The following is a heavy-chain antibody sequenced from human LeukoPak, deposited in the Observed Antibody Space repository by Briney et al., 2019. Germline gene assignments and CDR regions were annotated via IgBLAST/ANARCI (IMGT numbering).Heavy chain of an antibody. CDR2: INHSGST. Sequence: PSETLSLTCAVYGGSFSGYYWSWIRQPPGKGLEWIGEINHSGSTNYNPSLKSRVTISVDTSKNQFSLKLSSVTAADTAVYYCARKTPVYNWFDPWGQGTLVTVSS. V-gene: IGHV4-34*01. J-gene: IGHJ5*02. CDR1: GGSFSGYY. CDR3: ARKTPVYNWFDP.